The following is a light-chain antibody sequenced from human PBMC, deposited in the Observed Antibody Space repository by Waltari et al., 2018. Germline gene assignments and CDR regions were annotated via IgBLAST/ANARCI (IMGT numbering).Light chain of an antibody. CDR2: RTS. CDR1: QNVGRF. Sequence: DIKMTQSPSSLSASVGDTVNITCRASQNVGRFLNWYQQRPGGAPKLLIFRTSDLQGGVPSRFSGSGSGTDFALTIDSLQPEDFATYYCQQSDGIPFTFGQGTKLEVK. J-gene: IGKJ2*01. V-gene: IGKV1-39*01. CDR3: QQSDGIPFT.